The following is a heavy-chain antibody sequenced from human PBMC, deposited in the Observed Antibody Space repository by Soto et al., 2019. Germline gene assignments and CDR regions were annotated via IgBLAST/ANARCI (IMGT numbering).Heavy chain of an antibody. CDR2: NYYSGIT. CDR3: ARGSSIAGLYYGMDV. D-gene: IGHD6-6*01. V-gene: IGHV4-31*03. CDR1: GGSISSGGYY. Sequence: QVQLQESGPGLVKPSQTLSLTCTVSGGSISSGGYYWTWLRQHPGKGLEWIGYNYYSGITYYNPSLNRRVTITLDTSRNQFSLKLSSATAADTAVYYCARGSSIAGLYYGMDVWGQGTTVTVSS. J-gene: IGHJ6*02.